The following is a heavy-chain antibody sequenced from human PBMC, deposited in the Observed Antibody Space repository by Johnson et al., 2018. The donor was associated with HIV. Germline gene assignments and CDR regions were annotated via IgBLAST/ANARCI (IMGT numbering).Heavy chain of an antibody. CDR3: AKDSEWTSFGVVTAQSAFDI. J-gene: IGHJ3*02. Sequence: VQLVESGGGVLRPGGSLRLSCAAAGFSFDDYGMNWVRQAPGKGLEWVSGINWNGGTTGYSDSVKGRFSISRDNAKNTLYLQMNRLGAEDTAVYYCAKDSEWTSFGVVTAQSAFDIWGRGTMVTVSS. CDR2: INWNGGTT. CDR1: GFSFDDYG. D-gene: IGHD3-3*01. V-gene: IGHV3-20*04.